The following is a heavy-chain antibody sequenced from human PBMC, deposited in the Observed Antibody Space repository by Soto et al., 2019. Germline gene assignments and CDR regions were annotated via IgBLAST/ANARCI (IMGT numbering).Heavy chain of an antibody. V-gene: IGHV1-69*02. CDR1: GYTFTGYY. CDR2: IIPILGIA. J-gene: IGHJ4*02. CDR3: AIRRDGYNTFDY. Sequence: GASVKVSCKASGYTFTGYYMHWVRQAPGQGLEWMGRIIPILGIANYAQKFQGRVTITADKSTSTAYMELSSLRSEDTAVYYCAIRRDGYNTFDYWGQGTLVTVSS. D-gene: IGHD5-12*01.